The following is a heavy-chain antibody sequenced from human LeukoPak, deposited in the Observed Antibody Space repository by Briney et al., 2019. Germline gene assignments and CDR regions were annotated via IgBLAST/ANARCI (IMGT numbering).Heavy chain of an antibody. CDR1: GFTFSSYA. CDR2: ISGSGGST. Sequence: GGPLRLSCAASGFTFSSYAMSWVRQAPGKGLEWVSAISGSGGSTYYADSVKGRFTISRDNSKNTLYLQMNSLRAEDTAVYYCAKDLSYGSGIDYWGQGTLVTVSS. D-gene: IGHD3-10*01. J-gene: IGHJ4*02. V-gene: IGHV3-23*01. CDR3: AKDLSYGSGIDY.